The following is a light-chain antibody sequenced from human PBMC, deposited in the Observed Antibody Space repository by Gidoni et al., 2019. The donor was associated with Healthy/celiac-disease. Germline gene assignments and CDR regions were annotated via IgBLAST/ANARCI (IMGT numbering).Light chain of an antibody. J-gene: IGLJ2*01. CDR3: QSADSSVV. V-gene: IGLV3-25*03. CDR2: KDS. Sequence: SYELTQPPSVSVSPGQTAMITCSGDALPKQYAYWYQQKPGQAPVLVIYKDSERPSVIPERFSGSSSGTTVTLTISGVQAEDEADYYCQSADSSVVFGGGTKLTVL. CDR1: ALPKQY.